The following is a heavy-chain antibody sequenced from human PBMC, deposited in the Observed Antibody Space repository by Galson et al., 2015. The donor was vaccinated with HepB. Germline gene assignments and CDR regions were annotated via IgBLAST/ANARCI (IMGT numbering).Heavy chain of an antibody. CDR3: AREYDSSDYLPVGYYGMDV. V-gene: IGHV3-74*01. Sequence: SLRLSCAASGFSFSGYWMHWVRQAPGKGLVWVSRINSDGSSTRYAGSVRGRFTISRDNAKNTLYLQVNSLRAEDTAVYYCAREYDSSDYLPVGYYGMDVWGQGTTVTVS. CDR1: GFSFSGYW. D-gene: IGHD3-22*01. J-gene: IGHJ6*02. CDR2: INSDGSST.